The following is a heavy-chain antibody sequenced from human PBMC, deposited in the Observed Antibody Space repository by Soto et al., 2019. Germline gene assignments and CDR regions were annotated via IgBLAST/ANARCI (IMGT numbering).Heavy chain of an antibody. D-gene: IGHD6-6*01. CDR3: ARSRLAQLGRVRDYYYGMDV. CDR1: GGSFSGYY. Sequence: SETLSLTCAVYGGSFSGYYWSWIRQPPGKGLEWIGEINHSGSTNYNPSLKSRVTISVDTSKNQFSLKLSSVTAADTAVYYCARSRLAQLGRVRDYYYGMDVWGQGTTVTVSS. J-gene: IGHJ6*02. CDR2: INHSGST. V-gene: IGHV4-34*01.